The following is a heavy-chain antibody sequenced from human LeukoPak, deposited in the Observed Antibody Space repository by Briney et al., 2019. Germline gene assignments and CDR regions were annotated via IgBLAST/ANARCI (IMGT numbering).Heavy chain of an antibody. CDR1: GFTFSDSP. Sequence: GGSLRLSCAASGFTFSDSPMNWVRQAPGKGLEWVSTISGSGDVIYSTDSVKGRFTVSRDNFKSTMYLQMDGLRAEDTATYYCAKFMGESGDYVSAFYYYALDVWGQGTTVTVSS. J-gene: IGHJ6*02. D-gene: IGHD3-10*02. V-gene: IGHV3-23*01. CDR2: ISGSGDVI. CDR3: AKFMGESGDYVSAFYYYALDV.